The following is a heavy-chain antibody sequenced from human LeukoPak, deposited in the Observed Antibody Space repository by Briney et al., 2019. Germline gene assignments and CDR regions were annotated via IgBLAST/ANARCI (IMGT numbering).Heavy chain of an antibody. CDR3: ARRFYDSSDFDL. Sequence: SETLSLTCTVSGGSISSGGYYWSWIRQHPGKGLEWIGYIYYSGSTYYNPSLKSRVTISVDTSKNQFSLKLSSVTAADTAVYYCARRFYDSSDFDLWGRGTLVTVSS. D-gene: IGHD3-22*01. CDR2: IYYSGST. J-gene: IGHJ2*01. V-gene: IGHV4-31*03. CDR1: GGSISSGGYY.